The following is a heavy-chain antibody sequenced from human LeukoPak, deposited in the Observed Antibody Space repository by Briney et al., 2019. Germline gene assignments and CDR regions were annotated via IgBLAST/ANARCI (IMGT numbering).Heavy chain of an antibody. CDR2: IYYSGST. Sequence: SETLSLTCTVSGGSVSSGSNYWSWIRQPPGKGLEWIGYIYYSGSTDYNPSLKSRVTISVDTSKNQFSLKLSSVTAADTAEYYCARDWGGYYHFDYWGQGTLVTVSS. J-gene: IGHJ4*02. CDR1: GGSVSSGSNY. D-gene: IGHD3-16*01. CDR3: ARDWGGYYHFDY. V-gene: IGHV4-61*01.